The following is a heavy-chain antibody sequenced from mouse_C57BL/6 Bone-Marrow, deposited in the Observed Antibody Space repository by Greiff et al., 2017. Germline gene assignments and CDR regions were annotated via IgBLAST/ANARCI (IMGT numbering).Heavy chain of an antibody. V-gene: IGHV5-12*01. J-gene: IGHJ1*03. CDR3: ARQGGKTTVVANWYFDV. D-gene: IGHD1-1*01. Sequence: EVMLVESGGGLVQPGGSLKLSCAASGFTFSDYYMYWVRQTPEKRLAWVAYISNGGGSTYYPDTVKGRFTISRDNAKNTLYLQMSRMKSEDTAMYYCARQGGKTTVVANWYFDVWGTGTTVTVSS. CDR1: GFTFSDYY. CDR2: ISNGGGST.